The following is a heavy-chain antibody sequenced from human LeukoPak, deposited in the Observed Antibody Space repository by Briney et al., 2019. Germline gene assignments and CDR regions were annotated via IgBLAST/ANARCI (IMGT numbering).Heavy chain of an antibody. J-gene: IGHJ6*03. V-gene: IGHV4-34*01. D-gene: IGHD6-19*01. CDR3: ARAIRDSSGWSSPYYYYYYMDV. Sequence: PSETLSLTCAVYGGSFSGYYWSWIRQPPGKGLEWIGEINHSGSTNYNPSLKSRVTISVDTSKNQFSLKLSSVTAADTAVYYCARAIRDSSGWSSPYYYYYYMDVWGKGTTVTASS. CDR1: GGSFSGYY. CDR2: INHSGST.